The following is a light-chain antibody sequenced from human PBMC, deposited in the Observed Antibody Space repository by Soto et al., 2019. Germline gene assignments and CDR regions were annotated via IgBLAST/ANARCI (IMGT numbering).Light chain of an antibody. Sequence: DIQMTQSPSTLSASVGDRVTISCRASQTISNWLAWYQQKPGKDPKLLIYDASSLESGVPSRFSGSGSGTEFTLTISSLQPEDFATYYRQKYNSFWTFGQGTKVDIK. V-gene: IGKV1-5*01. CDR1: QTISNW. CDR2: DAS. CDR3: QKYNSFWT. J-gene: IGKJ1*01.